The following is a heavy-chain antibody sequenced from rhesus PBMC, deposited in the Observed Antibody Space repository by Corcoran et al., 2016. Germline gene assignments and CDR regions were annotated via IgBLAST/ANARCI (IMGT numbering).Heavy chain of an antibody. CDR2: IYGSCSST. Sequence: QLQLQESGPGLVKPSETLSVTCAVSGGSISSSYWSWIRQAPGKGLEWIGYIYGSCSSTNYNPSLKSRVTRSVDTSKNQLSLKLSAVTTADTDVYYCATGDTAGTVTFFDYWGQGVLVTVSS. D-gene: IGHD5-42*01. CDR3: ATGDTAGTVTFFDY. V-gene: IGHV4-169*02. J-gene: IGHJ4*01. CDR1: GGSISSSY.